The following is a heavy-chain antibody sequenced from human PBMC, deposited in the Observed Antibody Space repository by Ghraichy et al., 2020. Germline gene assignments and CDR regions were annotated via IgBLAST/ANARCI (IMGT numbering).Heavy chain of an antibody. CDR3: SRGRDAYKTGNY. J-gene: IGHJ4*02. V-gene: IGHV4-34*01. Sequence: SETLSLTCAVYGGSFNDYYMSWVRQPPGKGLEWIGEIHPSGITNYNPSLESRVIISVDTSKNQFSLKLSSVTAADTAVYFCSRGRDAYKTGNYWGQGTLVTVLS. D-gene: IGHD5-24*01. CDR1: GGSFNDYY. CDR2: IHPSGIT.